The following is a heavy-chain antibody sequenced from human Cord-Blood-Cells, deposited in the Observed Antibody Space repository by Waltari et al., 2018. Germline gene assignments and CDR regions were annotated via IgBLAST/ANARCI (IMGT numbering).Heavy chain of an antibody. Sequence: QVQLQESGPGLVKPSGTLSLTCAVSGGSIRSSNWWGGVRQPPGKGLEWIGEIYHSGSTNYNPSLKSRVTISVDKSKNQFSLKLSSVTAADTAVYYCARDLGGGYYYFDYWGQGTLVTVSS. CDR2: IYHSGST. CDR3: ARDLGGGYYYFDY. J-gene: IGHJ4*02. CDR1: GGSIRSSNW. V-gene: IGHV4-4*02. D-gene: IGHD3-22*01.